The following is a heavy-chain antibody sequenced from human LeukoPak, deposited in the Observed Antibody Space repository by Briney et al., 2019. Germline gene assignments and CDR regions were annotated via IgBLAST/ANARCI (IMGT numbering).Heavy chain of an antibody. V-gene: IGHV3-23*01. D-gene: IGHD3-9*01. CDR2: ISGSGGST. Sequence: GGSLRLSCAASGFTFSSYAMSWVRQAPGKGLEWVSAISGSGGSTYYADSVKGRFTISRDNSKNTLYLQMNSLRAEDTAVYYCAKNPDYDILTXXLTVXXXDPWGQXTXVTV. CDR3: AKNPDYDILTXXLTVXXXDP. J-gene: IGHJ5*02. CDR1: GFTFSSYA.